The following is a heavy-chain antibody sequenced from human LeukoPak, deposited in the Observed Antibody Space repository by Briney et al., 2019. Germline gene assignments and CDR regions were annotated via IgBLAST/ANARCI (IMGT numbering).Heavy chain of an antibody. Sequence: PSETLSLTCTVSGGSISSGDYYWSWIRQPPGKGLEWIGYIYYSGSTYYNPSLKSRVTISVDTSQNQFSLKLSSVTAADTAVYYCARDTPYYDILTGRRNMDVWGKGTTVTVSS. CDR2: IYYSGST. J-gene: IGHJ6*03. CDR3: ARDTPYYDILTGRRNMDV. V-gene: IGHV4-30-4*08. D-gene: IGHD3-9*01. CDR1: GGSISSGDYY.